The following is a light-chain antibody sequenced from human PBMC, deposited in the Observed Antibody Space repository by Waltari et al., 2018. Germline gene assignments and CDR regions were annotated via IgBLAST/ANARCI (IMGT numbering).Light chain of an antibody. Sequence: DIVMTQSPDSLAVSLGARATINRKSSQSVLYSANNKNYLAWYQQKSGQPPKLLIYWASTRASGVPDRFSGSGSGTDFTLTISNLQPEDVAVYYCQQYDASPLTFGGGTKVEI. J-gene: IGKJ4*01. V-gene: IGKV4-1*01. CDR1: QSVLYSANNKNY. CDR3: QQYDASPLT. CDR2: WAS.